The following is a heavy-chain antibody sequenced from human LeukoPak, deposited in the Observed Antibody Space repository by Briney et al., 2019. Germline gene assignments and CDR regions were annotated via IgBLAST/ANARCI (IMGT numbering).Heavy chain of an antibody. V-gene: IGHV3-30*02. D-gene: IGHD5/OR15-5a*01. J-gene: IGHJ4*02. Sequence: GGSLRLSCAASGFTFSSYGMHWVPQAPGKGLEWVAFIRYDGSNKYYADSVKGRFTISRDNSKNTLYLQIDSLRREEMSVYSCAKDFEISAVYDLYWRQGSQDTVSS. CDR2: IRYDGSNK. CDR3: AKDFEISAVYDLY. CDR1: GFTFSSYG.